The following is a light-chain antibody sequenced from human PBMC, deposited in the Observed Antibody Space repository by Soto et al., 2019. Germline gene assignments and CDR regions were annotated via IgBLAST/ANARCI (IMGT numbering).Light chain of an antibody. CDR3: QQYNHWVPT. Sequence: EIVLTQSPATLSSFPGDRVTLSCRASKYINTRLAWYPHRPGKAPRILIYQTSTRAPGVPARFSGSGAGPECTRAISSLKSADFEVDYCQQYNHWVPTFGQGTRLEIK. V-gene: IGKV3-15*01. CDR1: KYINTR. CDR2: QTS. J-gene: IGKJ5*01.